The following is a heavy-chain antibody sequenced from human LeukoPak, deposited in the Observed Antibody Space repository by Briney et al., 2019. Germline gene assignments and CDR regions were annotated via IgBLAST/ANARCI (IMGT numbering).Heavy chain of an antibody. CDR1: GGSFSGYY. Sequence: PWETLSLTCAVYGGSFSGYYWSWIRQPPGKGLEWMGEINHSGSTNYNPSLKIRVTISVNTSKNQSSLKLSSVTAADTAVYYCARAAGYYDFWSGYYNWFDPWGQGTLVTVSS. CDR3: ARAAGYYDFWSGYYNWFDP. J-gene: IGHJ5*02. D-gene: IGHD3-3*01. CDR2: INHSGST. V-gene: IGHV4-34*01.